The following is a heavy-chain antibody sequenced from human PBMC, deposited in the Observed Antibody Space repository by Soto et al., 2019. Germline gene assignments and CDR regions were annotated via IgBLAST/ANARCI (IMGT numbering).Heavy chain of an antibody. CDR2: IKSKTDGGTT. D-gene: IGHD5-18*01. CDR3: TTDYVDTAMVTTTGLDDY. J-gene: IGHJ4*02. Sequence: GGSLRLSCAASGFTFSNAWMNWVRQAPGKGLEWVGRIKSKTDGGTTNYAAPVKGRFTISRDDSKNTLYLQMNSLKTEDTAVYYCTTDYVDTAMVTTTGLDDYWGQGTLVTVSS. V-gene: IGHV3-15*07. CDR1: GFTFSNAW.